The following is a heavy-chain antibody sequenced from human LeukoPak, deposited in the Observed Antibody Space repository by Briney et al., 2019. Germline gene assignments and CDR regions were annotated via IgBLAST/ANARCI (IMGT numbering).Heavy chain of an antibody. Sequence: SETLSLTCTVSGASINSGSYYWSWLRQPAGKGLEFIGHFSSSGSTNYNPSLRSRITISVDTSKNQFSLKVTSVTAADTAVYYCARHDIVTGYYHRHFDYWGPGTLVTVSS. D-gene: IGHD3-9*01. CDR3: ARHDIVTGYYHRHFDY. V-gene: IGHV4-61*09. CDR2: FSSSGST. CDR1: GASINSGSYY. J-gene: IGHJ4*01.